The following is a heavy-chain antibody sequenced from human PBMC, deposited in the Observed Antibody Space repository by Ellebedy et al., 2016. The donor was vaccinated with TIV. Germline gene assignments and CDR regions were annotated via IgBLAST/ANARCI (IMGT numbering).Heavy chain of an antibody. J-gene: IGHJ6*02. CDR2: IIPIFGTA. Sequence: ASVTVSCKASGGTFSSYAISWVRQAPGQGLEWMGGIIPIFGTANYAQKFQGRVTITADDSKSTAYMELSSLRSEDTAVYYCARGLADSSGWLYYYYGMDVWGQGTTVTVSS. V-gene: IGHV1-69*13. CDR1: GGTFSSYA. D-gene: IGHD6-19*01. CDR3: ARGLADSSGWLYYYYGMDV.